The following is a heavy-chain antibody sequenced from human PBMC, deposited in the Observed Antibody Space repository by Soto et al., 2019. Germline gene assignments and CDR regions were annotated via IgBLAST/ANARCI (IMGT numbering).Heavy chain of an antibody. J-gene: IGHJ5*02. V-gene: IGHV1-24*01. CDR1: GYTLTELS. CDR2: FDPEDGET. Sequence: ASVKVSCKVSGYTLTELSMHWVRQAPGKGLEWMGGFDPEDGETIYAQNFQGRVTMTTDTSTSTAYMELRSLRSDDTAVYYCARAYSPGLFDPWGQGTLVTVSS. D-gene: IGHD2-15*01. CDR3: ARAYSPGLFDP.